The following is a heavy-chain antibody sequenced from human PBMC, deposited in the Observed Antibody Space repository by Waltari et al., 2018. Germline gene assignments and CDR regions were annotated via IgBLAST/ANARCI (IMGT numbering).Heavy chain of an antibody. D-gene: IGHD5-18*01. CDR2: IYPGDSDT. J-gene: IGHJ6*03. V-gene: IGHV5-51*01. Sequence: EVQLVQSGAEVKKPGESLKISCKGSGYSFTSYWIGWVRQMPGKGLEWMGIIYPGDSDTRYSPSFQGQVTISADKSISTAYRQWSSLKASDTAMYYCARPRGDSYDRPVYMDVWGKGTTVTISS. CDR1: GYSFTSYW. CDR3: ARPRGDSYDRPVYMDV.